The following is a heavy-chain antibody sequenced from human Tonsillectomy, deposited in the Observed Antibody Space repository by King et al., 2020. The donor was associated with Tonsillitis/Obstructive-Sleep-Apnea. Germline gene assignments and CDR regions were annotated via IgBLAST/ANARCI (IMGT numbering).Heavy chain of an antibody. V-gene: IGHV4-39*01. CDR2: IYYSGST. Sequence: QLQESGPGLVKPSETLSLTCTVSGGSISSHTYCWGWIRQPPGKGLGWIGNIYYSGSTYFNPSLKSRNTIYVDTSKNQFSLKLSSVTAADTAVYYCARLNTNSGYYMDVWGKGTTVTVSS. CDR1: GGSISSHTYC. D-gene: IGHD4-23*01. CDR3: ARLNTNSGYYMDV. J-gene: IGHJ6*03.